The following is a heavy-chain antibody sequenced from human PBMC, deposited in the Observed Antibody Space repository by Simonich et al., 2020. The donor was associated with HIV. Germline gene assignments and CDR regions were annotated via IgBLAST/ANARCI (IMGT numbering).Heavy chain of an antibody. Sequence: QVQLEQSGAEVKKPGASVKVSCKASGYTFTGYYIHWVRQAPGQGLEWMGRINADSGGTNYAQKFQGRVTMTTDTSTNTGYMELRSLRSDDTAVYYCARVLGVATTADFDYWGQGTLVTVSS. CDR1: GYTFTGYY. CDR2: INADSGGT. V-gene: IGHV1-2*06. J-gene: IGHJ4*02. CDR3: ARVLGVATTADFDY. D-gene: IGHD3-3*01.